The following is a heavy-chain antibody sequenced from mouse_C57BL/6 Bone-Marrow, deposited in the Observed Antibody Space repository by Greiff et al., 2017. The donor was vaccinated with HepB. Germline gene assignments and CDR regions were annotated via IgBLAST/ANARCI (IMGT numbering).Heavy chain of an antibody. CDR3: ARRITTVVAHWYFDV. CDR2: IDPSDSYT. V-gene: IGHV1-69*01. Sequence: VQLQQPGAELVMPGASVKLSCKASGYTFTSYWMHWVKQRPGQGLEWIGEIDPSDSYTNYNQKVKGKSTLTVDKSSSTAYMQLSSLTSEDSAVYYCARRITTVVAHWYFDVWGTGTTVTVSS. J-gene: IGHJ1*03. D-gene: IGHD1-1*01. CDR1: GYTFTSYW.